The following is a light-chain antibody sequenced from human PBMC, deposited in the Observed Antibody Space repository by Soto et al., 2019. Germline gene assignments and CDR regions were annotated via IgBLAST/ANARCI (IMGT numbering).Light chain of an antibody. Sequence: QSVLTQPASVSGSPGQSITISCTGTSSDVGGYKYVSWYQQHPGKAPKLMIYDVSNRPSGVSNRFSGSKSGNTASLTISGVRAEDEADYYCSSYTSSSTLGVFGTGTKVTVL. V-gene: IGLV2-14*01. CDR3: SSYTSSSTLGV. J-gene: IGLJ1*01. CDR1: SSDVGGYKY. CDR2: DVS.